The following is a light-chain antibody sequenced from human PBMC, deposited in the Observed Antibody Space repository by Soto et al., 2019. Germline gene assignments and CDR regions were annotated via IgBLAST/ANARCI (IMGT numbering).Light chain of an antibody. V-gene: IGKV1-39*01. CDR2: SAS. Sequence: DIQMTQSPSSLSASVGDRVTISCRASYSISNYLNWYQQRPGKAPKLLIYSASHLQTGVPSRFSGSESGTDFPLTISSLQPEDCATYYCQEYNNYWTFGQGTKVDIK. CDR3: QEYNNYWT. CDR1: YSISNY. J-gene: IGKJ1*01.